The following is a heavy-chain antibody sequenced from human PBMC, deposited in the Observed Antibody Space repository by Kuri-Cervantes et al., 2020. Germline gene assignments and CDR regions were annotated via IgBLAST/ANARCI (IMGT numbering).Heavy chain of an antibody. CDR1: GFTFTSSA. Sequence: VKVSCKASGFTFTSSAVQWVRQARGQRLEWIGWIVVGSGNTNYAQKFQERVTITRDMSTSTAYMELSWLRSDDTAVYYCARESSVTAVAGTSFDYWGQGTLVTVSS. D-gene: IGHD6-19*01. J-gene: IGHJ4*02. CDR2: IVVGSGNT. CDR3: ARESSVTAVAGTSFDY. V-gene: IGHV1-58*01.